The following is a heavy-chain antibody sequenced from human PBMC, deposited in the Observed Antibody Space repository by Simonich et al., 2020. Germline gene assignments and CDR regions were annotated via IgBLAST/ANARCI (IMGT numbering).Heavy chain of an antibody. Sequence: EVQLLESGGGLVQPGGSLRLSCAASGFTFSSYAMSWVRQAPGKGLGWVSASSGSGGNTYYADSVKGRFYISRDKSKNTLYLQMNSLRAEDTAVYYCAKRSGVSITGTFDYWGQGTLVTVSS. V-gene: IGHV3-23*01. J-gene: IGHJ4*02. CDR3: AKRSGVSITGTFDY. CDR2: SSGSGGNT. D-gene: IGHD1-7*01. CDR1: GFTFSSYA.